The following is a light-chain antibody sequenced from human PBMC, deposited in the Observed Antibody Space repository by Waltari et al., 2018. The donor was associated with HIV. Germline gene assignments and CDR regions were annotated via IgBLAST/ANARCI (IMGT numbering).Light chain of an antibody. Sequence: SYELTQPLSVSVSPGQTASITCPGDKLGDKSTSCYHQKPGQSPVLVIYQHNKRPSGSPERFSGSNSGNTATLTISGTQAMDEADYYCQAWDGSTAIFGGRTKLTVL. CDR2: QHN. V-gene: IGLV3-1*01. J-gene: IGLJ2*01. CDR3: QAWDGSTAI. CDR1: KLGDKS.